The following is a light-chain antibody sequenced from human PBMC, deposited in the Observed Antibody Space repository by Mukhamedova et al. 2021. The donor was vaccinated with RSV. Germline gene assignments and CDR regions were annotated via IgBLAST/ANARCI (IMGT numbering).Light chain of an antibody. CDR3: QQFYTYSQT. J-gene: IGKJ1*01. CDR2: EAS. Sequence: WYQRRVHGKAPKLLICEASSLQSGVSSRFSGSGYGTEFTLTINSLQAEDFATYYCQQFYTYSQTFGQGTKVEVK. V-gene: IGKV1-5*03.